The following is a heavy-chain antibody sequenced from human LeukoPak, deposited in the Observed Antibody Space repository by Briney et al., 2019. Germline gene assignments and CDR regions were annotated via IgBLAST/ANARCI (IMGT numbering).Heavy chain of an antibody. J-gene: IGHJ6*03. CDR1: GFTFSSYG. CDR2: IRYDGSNK. Sequence: GGSLRLSCAASGFTFSSYGMHWVRQAPGKGLEWVAFIRYDGSNKYYADSVKGRFTISRDNSKNTLYLQMNSLRAEDTAVYYCAGRVGDYYYYMDVWGKGTTVTVSS. D-gene: IGHD2-15*01. CDR3: AGRVGDYYYYMDV. V-gene: IGHV3-30*02.